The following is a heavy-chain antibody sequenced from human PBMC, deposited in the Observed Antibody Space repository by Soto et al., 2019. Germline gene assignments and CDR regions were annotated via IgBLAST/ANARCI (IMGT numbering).Heavy chain of an antibody. D-gene: IGHD3-22*01. J-gene: IGHJ4*02. Sequence: SGPTLVNPTQTLTLTCTFSGFSLSTSGVGVGWIRQPPGKALEWLALIYWDDDKRYSPSLKSRLTITKDTSKNQVVLTMTNMDPVDTATYYCAHSPESYYYDSSGYYTHSYYFDYWGQGTLVTVSS. CDR3: AHSPESYYYDSSGYYTHSYYFDY. CDR2: IYWDDDK. CDR1: GFSLSTSGVG. V-gene: IGHV2-5*02.